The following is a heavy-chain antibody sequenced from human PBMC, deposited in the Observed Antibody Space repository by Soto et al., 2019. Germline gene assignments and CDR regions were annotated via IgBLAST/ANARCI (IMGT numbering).Heavy chain of an antibody. CDR2: IGASGGIT. J-gene: IGHJ4*02. V-gene: IGHV3-23*01. CDR1: GFTFSSYP. Sequence: EVQLLESGGGLAQPGGSLRLSCAASGFTFSSYPMSWVRQAPGQGLEWVSGIGASGGITYYADSVKGRFTIASDNSKTTLYLQMNSLRAEDTAVYYCAKNSAATIRVGYDYWGQGTLVTVSS. CDR3: AKNSAATIRVGYDY. D-gene: IGHD5-12*01.